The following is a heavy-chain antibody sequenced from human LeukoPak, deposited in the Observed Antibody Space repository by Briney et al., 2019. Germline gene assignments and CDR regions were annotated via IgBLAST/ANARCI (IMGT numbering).Heavy chain of an antibody. CDR1: GFTFSSYG. CDR3: ARDMFMTTVTAEYFQH. Sequence: EGSLRLSCAASGFTFSSYGMNWVRQAPGKGLEWVSYISSSSSTIYYADSVKGRFTISRDNAKNSLYLQVNSLRAEDTAVYYCARDMFMTTVTAEYFQHWGQGTLVTVSS. D-gene: IGHD4-17*01. J-gene: IGHJ1*01. CDR2: ISSSSSTI. V-gene: IGHV3-48*01.